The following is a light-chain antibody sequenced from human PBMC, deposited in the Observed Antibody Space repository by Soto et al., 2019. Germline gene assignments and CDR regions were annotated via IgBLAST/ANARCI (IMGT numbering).Light chain of an antibody. V-gene: IGKV3-15*01. CDR3: QPYNNWPLT. CDR1: QTISKN. Sequence: ERMMTQSPATLSLSPGETATLSCRASQTISKNLAWYQQKPGQAPRLLIYDTSTRATGVPTRFSGSRSGAEFTLTTNSLQSEDFAVYYCQPYNNWPLTFGGGTKVDIK. J-gene: IGKJ4*01. CDR2: DTS.